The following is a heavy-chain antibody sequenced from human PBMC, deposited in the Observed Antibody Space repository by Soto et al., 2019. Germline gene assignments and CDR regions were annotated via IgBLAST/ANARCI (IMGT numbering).Heavy chain of an antibody. J-gene: IGHJ4*02. D-gene: IGHD6-13*01. CDR3: GRDAGRRFDY. CDR2: MNRDGSEK. V-gene: IGHV3-7*01. Sequence: EVQLVESGGGLVQPGGSLRLSCAASGFTFSSYWMTWARQAPGKGLEWVASMNRDGSEKRYVDSVEGRFTVSRDNAKNSLFLQMTSLGPDDTAVYYCGRDAGRRFDYWGQGSLVTVSS. CDR1: GFTFSSYW.